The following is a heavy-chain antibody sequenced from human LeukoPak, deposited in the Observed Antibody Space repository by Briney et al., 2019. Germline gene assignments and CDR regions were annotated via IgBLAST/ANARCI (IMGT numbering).Heavy chain of an antibody. Sequence: GGSLRLSCAASGFTFSSYSMNWVRQAPGEGLEWVSSISSSSYIYYADSVKGRFTISRDNAKNSLYLQMNRLRAEDAAVYDCARRISVYHAFDIWCQGTMVTVSS. J-gene: IGHJ3*02. CDR1: GFTFSSYS. V-gene: IGHV3-21*01. CDR3: ARRISVYHAFDI. CDR2: ISSSSYI. D-gene: IGHD3-3*01.